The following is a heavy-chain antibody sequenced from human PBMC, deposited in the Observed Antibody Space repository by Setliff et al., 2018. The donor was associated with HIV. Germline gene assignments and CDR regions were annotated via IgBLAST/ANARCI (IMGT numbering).Heavy chain of an antibody. J-gene: IGHJ3*02. Sequence: LRLSCEASGFTFSQYGMHWVRQAPGKGLEWVTFIGYDEKKKFYVDSVKGRFTISRDNSGNTLYLQMNSLRDEDTAVYYCARDYKRGRYYDSSGYESDAFDIWGQGTMVTVSS. V-gene: IGHV3-33*01. CDR2: IGYDEKKK. D-gene: IGHD3-22*01. CDR1: GFTFSQYG. CDR3: ARDYKRGRYYDSSGYESDAFDI.